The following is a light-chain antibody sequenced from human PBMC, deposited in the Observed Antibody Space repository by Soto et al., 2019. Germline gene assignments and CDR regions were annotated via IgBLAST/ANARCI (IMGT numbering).Light chain of an antibody. CDR1: ESVNNN. Sequence: EVVMTQSPATLSVSPGERATLSCRASESVNNNLAWYQRKPGQAPRLLIYGASTRATDIPARFTASGFGTEFTLTISGLQSEDFAVYYCQQYNNWPPLTFGGGTKVDIK. V-gene: IGKV3-15*01. CDR2: GAS. CDR3: QQYNNWPPLT. J-gene: IGKJ4*01.